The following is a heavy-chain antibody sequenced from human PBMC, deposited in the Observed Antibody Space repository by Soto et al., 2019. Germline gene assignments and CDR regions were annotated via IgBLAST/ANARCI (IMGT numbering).Heavy chain of an antibody. V-gene: IGHV3-21*01. CDR1: GFTFSNYS. Sequence: GGSLRLSCAASGFTFSNYSMNWVRQAPGKGLEWVSCITSSGYIHYAESVKGRFTISRDNAKKSLYLQMNSLRDEDTAVYYCARDNPVGGYSYGTGYYYYGMDVWGQGTTVTVSS. D-gene: IGHD5-18*01. CDR3: ARDNPVGGYSYGTGYYYYGMDV. J-gene: IGHJ6*02. CDR2: ITSSGYI.